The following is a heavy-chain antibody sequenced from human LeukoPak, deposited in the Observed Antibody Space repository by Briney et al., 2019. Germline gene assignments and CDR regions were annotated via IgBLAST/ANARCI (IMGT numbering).Heavy chain of an antibody. CDR3: ARDVLR. CDR2: ISNDGRNR. J-gene: IGHJ4*02. D-gene: IGHD2-8*02. Sequence: GRSLRLSCAASGFTFSRYIMHWVRKAPGKGQEWVAFISNDGRNRYYADSAKGRFTISRDNSENTVSLQMNSLRSDDTAMYYCARDVLRWGQGTLVTVSS. V-gene: IGHV3-30*04. CDR1: GFTFSRYI.